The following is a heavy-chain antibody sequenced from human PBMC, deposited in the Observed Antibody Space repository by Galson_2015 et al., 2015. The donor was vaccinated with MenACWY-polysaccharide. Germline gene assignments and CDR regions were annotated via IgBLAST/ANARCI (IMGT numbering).Heavy chain of an antibody. D-gene: IGHD1-26*01. J-gene: IGHJ4*02. CDR3: ATDSSRPLVGAPVSRFEY. V-gene: IGHV3-74*01. Sequence: SLRLSCAVSGFTFSESWMHWFRQPPGKGLAWVSRINGDGSVTNSADSVKGRFAFSRDNSKNTVSLEMNSLRPEDTAVYYCATDSSRPLVGAPVSRFEYWGQGTLVTVSS. CDR1: GFTFSESW. CDR2: INGDGSVT.